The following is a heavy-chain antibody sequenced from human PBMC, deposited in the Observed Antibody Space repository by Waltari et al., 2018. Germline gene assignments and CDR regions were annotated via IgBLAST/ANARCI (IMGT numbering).Heavy chain of an antibody. CDR1: GLLFRSSW. Sequence: ELQLVESGGGLVQLGGSLRLSCGASGLLFRSSWMSWVTQNPGKGMGWVANINPDGGEKNYVDSVKGRFTISRDNAKNSLYLQMSSLRAEDTAIYYCVKGGGSGWPFDYWGQGTRVTASS. V-gene: IGHV3-7*01. CDR2: INPDGGEK. D-gene: IGHD6-19*01. J-gene: IGHJ4*02. CDR3: VKGGGSGWPFDY.